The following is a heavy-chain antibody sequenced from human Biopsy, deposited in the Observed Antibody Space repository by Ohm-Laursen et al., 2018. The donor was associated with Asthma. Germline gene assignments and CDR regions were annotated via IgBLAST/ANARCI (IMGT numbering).Heavy chain of an antibody. CDR1: GYTFIHFA. CDR2: VNAGDGNT. D-gene: IGHD3-9*01. J-gene: IGHJ3*01. Sequence: SVKVSCKVSGYTFIHFAIHWVRQAPGQRLEWMGWVNAGDGNTKYSQKFQGRVTITRDTSASTAYMDLRSLRSEDTAMYYCARTYYDFLTGQVNDAFALWGQGTMVTVSS. V-gene: IGHV1-3*01. CDR3: ARTYYDFLTGQVNDAFAL.